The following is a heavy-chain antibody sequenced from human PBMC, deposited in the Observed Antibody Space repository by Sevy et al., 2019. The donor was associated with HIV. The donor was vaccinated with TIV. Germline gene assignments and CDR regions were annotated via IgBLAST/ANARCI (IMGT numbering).Heavy chain of an antibody. V-gene: IGHV3-66*02. CDR1: GLNFGGSY. Sequence: GGSLRLSCAASGLNFGGSYMSWVRQAPGKGLEWVSTLYSHVPYYSDSVKGRFTISRDSSENTLNLQMKSLRPDDTAVSYCARLGGATSGPFDNWGQGTLVTVSS. CDR3: ARLGGATSGPFDN. CDR2: LYSHVP. J-gene: IGHJ4*02. D-gene: IGHD3-16*01.